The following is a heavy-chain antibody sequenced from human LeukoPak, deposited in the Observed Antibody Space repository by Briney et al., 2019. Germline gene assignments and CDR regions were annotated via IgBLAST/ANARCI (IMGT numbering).Heavy chain of an antibody. CDR3: ARGRGYSGYDPLGY. Sequence: SETLSLTCSVSGGSISTYYWSWIRQPAGKGLEWIGRVYSSGSNNYNPSLKSRVTMSVDTSKNQFSLTLSSVTAADTAVYYCARGRGYSGYDPLGYWGQGTLVTVSS. CDR1: GGSISTYY. D-gene: IGHD5-12*01. V-gene: IGHV4-4*07. CDR2: VYSSGSN. J-gene: IGHJ4*02.